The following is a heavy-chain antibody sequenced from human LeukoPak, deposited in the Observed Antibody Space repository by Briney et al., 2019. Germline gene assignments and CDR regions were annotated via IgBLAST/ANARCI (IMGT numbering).Heavy chain of an antibody. V-gene: IGHV5-51*01. CDR2: IYPDDSDT. CDR1: GYSFTNYW. J-gene: IGHJ4*02. Sequence: GESLKISCKGSGYSFTNYWIGWVRQMPGKGLEYMGIIYPDDSDTRYGPSFQGQVTISADKSISTAYLQWSSLKASDTAMYYCARRGRDSNNQKIFDYWGQGTLVTVSS. CDR3: ARRGRDSNNQKIFDY. D-gene: IGHD3-16*01.